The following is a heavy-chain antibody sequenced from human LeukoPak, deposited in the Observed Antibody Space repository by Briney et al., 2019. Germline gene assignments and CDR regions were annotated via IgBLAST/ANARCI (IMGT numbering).Heavy chain of an antibody. V-gene: IGHV3-74*01. CDR1: GFTFSKYW. D-gene: IGHD6-19*01. CDR2: VNTDGTVT. CDR3: ATKQWLAPPPDS. J-gene: IGHJ4*02. Sequence: GGSLRLSCAASGFTFSKYWMLWVRQAPGKGLESVSRVNTDGTVTTYADSVKGRFTVSRDNADNTMFLQMNSVRDEDTAVYYCATKQWLAPPPDSWGQGTPVTVSS.